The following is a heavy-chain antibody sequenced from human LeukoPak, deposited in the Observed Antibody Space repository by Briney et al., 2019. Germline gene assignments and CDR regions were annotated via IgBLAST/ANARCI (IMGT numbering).Heavy chain of an antibody. CDR1: GFTFSSYW. CDR3: AKTYGSGLFDY. J-gene: IGHJ4*02. V-gene: IGHV3-74*01. D-gene: IGHD3-10*01. CDR2: INSDGSST. Sequence: GGSLRLSCAASGFTFSSYWMHWVRQAPGKGLVWVSRINSDGSSTSYADSVKGRFAISRDNSKNTLYLQMNSLRAEDTAVYYCAKTYGSGLFDYWGQGTLVTVSS.